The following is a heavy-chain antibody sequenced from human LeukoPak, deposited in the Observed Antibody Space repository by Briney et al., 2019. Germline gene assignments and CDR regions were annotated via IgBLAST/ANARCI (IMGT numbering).Heavy chain of an antibody. V-gene: IGHV4-4*02. J-gene: IGHJ3*02. CDR2: IYHSGST. CDR3: ARHGNIVVVPAASPDDAFDI. Sequence: PSETLSLTCAVSGGSISSSNWWSWVRQPPGKGLEWIGEIYHSGSTNYNPSLKSRVTISVDTSKNQFSLKLSSVTAADTAVYYCARHGNIVVVPAASPDDAFDIWGQGTMVTVSS. D-gene: IGHD2-2*01. CDR1: GGSISSSNW.